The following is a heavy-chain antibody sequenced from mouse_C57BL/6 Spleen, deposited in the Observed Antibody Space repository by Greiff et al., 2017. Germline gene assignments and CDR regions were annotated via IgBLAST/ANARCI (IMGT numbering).Heavy chain of an antibody. CDR1: GYTFTGYW. CDR2: ILPGSGST. D-gene: IGHD1-1*01. V-gene: IGHV1-9*01. J-gene: IGHJ1*03. Sequence: QVQLQQSGAELMQPGASVKLSCKATGYTFTGYWIAWVKQRPGHGLEWIGEILPGSGSTNYNEKFKGKATFTADTSSNTAYMQLSSLTTEDSAIYYCARPSPGGSSYDWYFDVWGTGTTVTVSS. CDR3: ARPSPGGSSYDWYFDV.